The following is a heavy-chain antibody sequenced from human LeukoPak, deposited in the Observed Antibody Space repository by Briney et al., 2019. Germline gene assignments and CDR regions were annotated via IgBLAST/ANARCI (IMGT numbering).Heavy chain of an antibody. CDR2: ISAYNGNT. Sequence: ASVKVSCNASGYTFTSYGISWVRQAPGQGLEWMGWISAYNGNTNYAQKLQGRVTMTTDTSTSTAYMELRSLRSDDTAVYYCARSDTTMADYYYYYMDVWGKGTTVTVSS. CDR3: ARSDTTMADYYYYYMDV. V-gene: IGHV1-18*01. D-gene: IGHD5-18*01. CDR1: GYTFTSYG. J-gene: IGHJ6*03.